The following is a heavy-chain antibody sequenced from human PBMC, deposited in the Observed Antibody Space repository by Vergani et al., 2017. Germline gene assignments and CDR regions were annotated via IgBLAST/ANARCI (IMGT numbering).Heavy chain of an antibody. CDR1: GFTFSSYG. Sequence: QVQLVESGGGVVQPGRSLRLSCAASGFTFSSYGMHWVRQAPGKGLEWVAVIWYDGSNKYYADSVKGRFTISRDNSKNTLYLQMNSLRAEDPAVYYCAREGGYYDFWSGYKAYYYGMDVWGQGTTVTVSS. D-gene: IGHD3-3*01. CDR3: AREGGYYDFWSGYKAYYYGMDV. V-gene: IGHV3-33*01. J-gene: IGHJ6*02. CDR2: IWYDGSNK.